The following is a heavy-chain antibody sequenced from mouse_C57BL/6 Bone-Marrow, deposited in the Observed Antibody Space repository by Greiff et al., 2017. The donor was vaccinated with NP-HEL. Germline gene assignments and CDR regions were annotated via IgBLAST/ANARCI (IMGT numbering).Heavy chain of an antibody. V-gene: IGHV14-4*01. CDR3: TTGGLRRKFAY. D-gene: IGHD2-4*01. J-gene: IGHJ3*01. CDR1: GFNIKDDY. CDR2: IDPENGDT. Sequence: EVKLQESGAELVRPGASIKLSCTASGFNIKDDYMHWVKQRPEQGLEWIGWIDPENGDTEYASKFQGKATITADTSSNTAYLQLSSLTSEDTAVYYCTTGGLRRKFAYWGQGTLVTVSA.